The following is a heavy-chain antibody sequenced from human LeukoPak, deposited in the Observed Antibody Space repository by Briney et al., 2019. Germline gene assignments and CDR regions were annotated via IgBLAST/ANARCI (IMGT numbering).Heavy chain of an antibody. CDR3: VRGDSRED. Sequence: GGSLRLSCAASGFSFSSYTMNWVRQAPGKVLEWISSIGRTSIDKYYADSVRGRFTISIDNAKNSLYVQMGSLRADDTAVYYCVRGDSREDWGQGTLVTVSS. J-gene: IGHJ4*02. D-gene: IGHD3-22*01. V-gene: IGHV3-21*01. CDR1: GFSFSSYT. CDR2: IGRTSIDK.